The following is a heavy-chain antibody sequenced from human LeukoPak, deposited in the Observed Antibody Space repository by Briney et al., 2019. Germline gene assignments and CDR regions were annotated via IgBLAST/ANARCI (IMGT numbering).Heavy chain of an antibody. J-gene: IGHJ3*02. Sequence: GGSLRLSCAASGFTFSSYGMHWVRQAPGKGLEWVAVIWYDGSNKYYADSVKGRFTISRDNSKNTLYLQMNSLRAEDTAVYYCARWTLPSLTHSSGWSLRDLDAFDIWGQGTMVTVSS. D-gene: IGHD6-19*01. CDR1: GFTFSSYG. V-gene: IGHV3-33*01. CDR2: IWYDGSNK. CDR3: ARWTLPSLTHSSGWSLRDLDAFDI.